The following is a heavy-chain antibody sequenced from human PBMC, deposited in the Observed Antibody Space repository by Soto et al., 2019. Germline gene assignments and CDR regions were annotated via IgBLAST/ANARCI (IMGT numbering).Heavy chain of an antibody. CDR1: GYTFTAYS. CDR3: ARSNGDYFDF. V-gene: IGHV1-2*04. CDR2: INPNRDDT. Sequence: ASVKVSYKASGYTFTAYSIHWVRQAPGQGLEWMGWINPNRDDTSYAQKFQGSVTMTRDTSISTAYMELTTLTSDDTAMYYCARSNGDYFDFWGQGTLVTVSS. D-gene: IGHD4-17*01. J-gene: IGHJ4*02.